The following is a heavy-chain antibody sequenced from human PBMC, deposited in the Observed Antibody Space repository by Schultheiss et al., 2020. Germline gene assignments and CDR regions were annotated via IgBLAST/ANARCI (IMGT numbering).Heavy chain of an antibody. CDR3: TRTPYTSETC. V-gene: IGHV3-11*06. Sequence: GGSLRLSCAASGFIFSDYYMGWLRQAPGKRLEWVSYISGSGDDTQYADSVEGRFTISRDYAKNTVYLEMNSLRAADTAVYYCTRTPYTSETCWGQGTLVTVSS. CDR1: GFIFSDYY. CDR2: ISGSGDDT. D-gene: IGHD1-14*01. J-gene: IGHJ1*01.